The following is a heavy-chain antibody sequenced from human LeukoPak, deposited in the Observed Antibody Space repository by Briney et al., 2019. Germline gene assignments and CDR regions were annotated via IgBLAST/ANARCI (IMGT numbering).Heavy chain of an antibody. D-gene: IGHD5-18*01. CDR1: GFTFSSYA. CDR2: ISGSGGST. CDR3: ATGYSYGYGYVDY. J-gene: IGHJ4*02. V-gene: IGHV3-23*01. Sequence: GGSLRLSCAASGFTFSSYAMSWVRQAPGKGLEWVSAISGSGGSTYYADSVKGQFTISRDNSKNTLYLQMNSLRAEDTAVYYCATGYSYGYGYVDYWGQGTLVTVSS.